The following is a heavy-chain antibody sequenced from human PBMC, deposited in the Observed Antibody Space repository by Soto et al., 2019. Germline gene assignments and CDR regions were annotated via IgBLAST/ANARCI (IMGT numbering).Heavy chain of an antibody. D-gene: IGHD2-21*02. CDR1: GGSISSGGYS. CDR3: ARFRGTAILDY. J-gene: IGHJ4*02. CDR2: LYHTGST. V-gene: IGHV4-30-2*01. Sequence: SETLSLTCAVSGGSISSGGYSWSWIRQPPGKALEWIAYLYHTGSTYYHPSLESRVTMSVDTSKNQFSLKLTSVAAADTAVYYCARFRGTAILDYWGQGALVTVSS.